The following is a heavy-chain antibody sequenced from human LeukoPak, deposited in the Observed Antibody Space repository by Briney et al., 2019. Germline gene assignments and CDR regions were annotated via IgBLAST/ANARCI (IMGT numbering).Heavy chain of an antibody. CDR1: GFTFSSYW. CDR3: ALAYSSSSTGFDY. CDR2: INTDGSST. J-gene: IGHJ4*02. D-gene: IGHD6-6*01. V-gene: IGHV3-74*01. Sequence: PGGSLRLPCAASGFTFSSYWMHWVRQAPGKGLVWVSRINTDGSSTSYADSVKGRFTISRDNAKNTLYLQMNSLRAEDTAVYYCALAYSSSSTGFDYWGQGTLVTVSS.